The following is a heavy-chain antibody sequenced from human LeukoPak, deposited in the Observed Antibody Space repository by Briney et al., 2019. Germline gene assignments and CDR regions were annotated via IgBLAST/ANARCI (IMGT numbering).Heavy chain of an antibody. V-gene: IGHV4-31*03. CDR1: GGSISSGGYY. D-gene: IGHD4-17*01. J-gene: IGHJ5*02. Sequence: SQTLSLTCTVSGGSISSGGYYWSWIRQHPGKGLEWIGHIYYSGSTYYNPSLKSRVTISVDTSKNQFSLKLSSVTAADTAVYYCARDLRYGDYGFDPWGQGTLVTVSS. CDR2: IYYSGST. CDR3: ARDLRYGDYGFDP.